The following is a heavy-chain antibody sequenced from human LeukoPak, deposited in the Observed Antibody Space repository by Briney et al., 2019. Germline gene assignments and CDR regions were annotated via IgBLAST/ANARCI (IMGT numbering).Heavy chain of an antibody. J-gene: IGHJ4*02. CDR1: GFTFSSYA. Sequence: AGGSLRLSCAASGFTFSSYAMSWARQAPGKGLEWVSFISGSGGSTYYADSVKGRFTISRDNSKNTLYLQMNSLRAEDTAVFYCAKASPRNYFFDYWGQGTLVTVSS. D-gene: IGHD2-2*01. CDR3: AKASPRNYFFDY. CDR2: ISGSGGST. V-gene: IGHV3-23*01.